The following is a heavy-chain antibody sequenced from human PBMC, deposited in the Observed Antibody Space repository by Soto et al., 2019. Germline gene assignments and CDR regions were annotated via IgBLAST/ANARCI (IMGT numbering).Heavy chain of an antibody. CDR2: IKNNADGGTT. Sequence: EEKLVESGGGLVKRGESLRLSCAASLLNFNIAWLSWVRQAPGKGLEWVGRIKNNADGGTTDNAAPVKDRFTISRDDSKSNLYLQMNSLKTEDTAMYYCTSMNDRDAFDIWGQGTMVTVSS. CDR3: TSMNDRDAFDI. D-gene: IGHD1-1*01. CDR1: LLNFNIAW. J-gene: IGHJ3*02. V-gene: IGHV3-15*01.